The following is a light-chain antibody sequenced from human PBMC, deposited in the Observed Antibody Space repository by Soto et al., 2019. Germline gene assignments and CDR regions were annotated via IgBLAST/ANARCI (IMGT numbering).Light chain of an antibody. CDR2: GAS. CDR1: QGISNY. V-gene: IGKV1-27*01. J-gene: IGKJ3*01. CDR3: HQYNSWPRGT. Sequence: DIQMTQSPSSLSASVGDRVSITCRASQGISNYLAWYQQKPGKVPKLLMYGASTLQSGVPSRFSGSGSGTEFTLIISSLQPEDVATYYCHQYNSWPRGTFGPGTKVEIK.